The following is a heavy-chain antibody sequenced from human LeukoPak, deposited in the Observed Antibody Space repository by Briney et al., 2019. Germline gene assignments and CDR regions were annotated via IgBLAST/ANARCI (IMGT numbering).Heavy chain of an antibody. CDR1: GFTFSSYA. V-gene: IGHV3-30*04. CDR2: ISYDGSNK. Sequence: GGSLRLSCAASGFTFSSYAMHWVRQAPGKGLEWVAVISYDGSNKYYADSVKGRFTISRDNSKNTLYLQMSSLRAEDTAVYYCARNREVWTTVTSEFDYWGQGTLVTVSS. CDR3: ARNREVWTTVTSEFDY. D-gene: IGHD4-17*01. J-gene: IGHJ4*02.